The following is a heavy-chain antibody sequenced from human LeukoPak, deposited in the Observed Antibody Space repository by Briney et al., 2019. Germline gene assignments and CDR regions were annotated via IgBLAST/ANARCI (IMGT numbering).Heavy chain of an antibody. J-gene: IGHJ4*02. V-gene: IGHV3-53*04. Sequence: GGSLRPSCAASGFTFSSYGMHWVRQAPGKGLEWVSVIYSGGSTYYADSVKGRFTISRHNSKNTLYLQMNSLRAEDTAVYYCARAPEWLIFDYWGQGTLVTVSS. CDR3: ARAPEWLIFDY. CDR1: GFTFSSYG. CDR2: IYSGGST. D-gene: IGHD6-19*01.